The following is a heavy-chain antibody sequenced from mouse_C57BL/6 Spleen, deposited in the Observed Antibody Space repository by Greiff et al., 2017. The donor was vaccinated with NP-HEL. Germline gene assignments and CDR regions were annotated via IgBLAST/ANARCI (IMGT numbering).Heavy chain of an antibody. D-gene: IGHD1-1*01. V-gene: IGHV5-17*01. J-gene: IGHJ2*01. CDR2: ISSGSSTI. CDR3: ARWDYYGSSSDYFDY. CDR1: GFTFSDYG. Sequence: EVQLVESGGGLVKPGGSLKLSCAASGFTFSDYGMHWVRQAPEQGLEWVAYISSGSSTIYYADTVKGRFTISRDNANNTLFLQMTSLRSEDTAMYYCARWDYYGSSSDYFDYWGKGTTLTVSS.